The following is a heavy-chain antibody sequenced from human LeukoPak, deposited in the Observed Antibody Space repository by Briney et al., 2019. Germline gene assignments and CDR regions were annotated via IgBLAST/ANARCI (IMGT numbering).Heavy chain of an antibody. D-gene: IGHD3-22*01. CDR2: IYYSGST. V-gene: IGHV4-59*01. CDR1: GGSISSYY. CDR3: ARESNYYDSSGYYTYFDY. Sequence: SETLSLTCTVSGGSISSYYWSWIRQPPGKGLEWIGHIYYSGSTNYNPSLKSRVTILVDTSKNQFSLKLSSVTAADTAVYYCARESNYYDSSGYYTYFDYWGQGTLVTVSS. J-gene: IGHJ4*02.